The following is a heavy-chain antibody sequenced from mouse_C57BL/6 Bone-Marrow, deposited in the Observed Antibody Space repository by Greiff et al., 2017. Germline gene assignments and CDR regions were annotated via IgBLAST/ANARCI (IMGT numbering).Heavy chain of an antibody. CDR2: ISSGGDYT. CDR1: GFTFSSYA. J-gene: IGHJ2*01. V-gene: IGHV5-9-1*02. CDR3: TRGVNEDFDY. Sequence: EVKLVESGEGLVKPGGSLKLSCAASGFTFSSYAMSWVRQTPEKRLEWVAYISSGGDYTYYADTVKGRFTISRDNARNTLYLQMSSLKSEDTAMYYCTRGVNEDFDYWGQGTTLTVSS.